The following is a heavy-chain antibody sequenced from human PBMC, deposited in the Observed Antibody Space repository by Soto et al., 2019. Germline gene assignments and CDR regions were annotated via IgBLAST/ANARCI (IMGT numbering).Heavy chain of an antibody. V-gene: IGHV4-30-2*01. CDR1: GGSLSGATYS. CDR2: IFPSGTT. Sequence: SETLSLTCGVSGGSLSGATYSWNWIRQPPGKGLEWIGYIFPSGTTYYNPSLKSRVTISIDVSKNQFSLSLRSLTAADTAVYYCARSREFDYWSQGTLVTVSS. J-gene: IGHJ4*02. CDR3: ARSREFDY.